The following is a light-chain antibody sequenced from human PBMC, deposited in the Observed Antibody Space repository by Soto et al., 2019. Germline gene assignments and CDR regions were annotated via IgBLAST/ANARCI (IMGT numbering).Light chain of an antibody. V-gene: IGLV2-23*02. CDR2: EVS. CDR3: CSNARSSSLPYC. Sequence: QSALTQPASVTGSPGQSITISCTGTSSDVGSYNVVSWYQQHPGKAPKLMIYEVSKRPSGVSNRFSGSKSGNTASLTISGLQAEDEADCYSCSNARSSSLPYCFGAGTMVTV. CDR1: SSDVGSYNV. J-gene: IGLJ1*01.